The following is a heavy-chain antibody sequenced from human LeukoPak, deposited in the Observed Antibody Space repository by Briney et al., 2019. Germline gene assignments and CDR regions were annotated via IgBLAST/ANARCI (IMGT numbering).Heavy chain of an antibody. V-gene: IGHV1-69*05. Sequence: GASVKVSCKDSGGTFSSYAISWVRQAPGQGLEWMGRIIPIFGTANYAQKFQGRVTITTDESTSTAYMELSSLRSEDTAVYYCARDSIRDGTNSGFDYWGQGTLVTVSS. J-gene: IGHJ4*02. D-gene: IGHD5-24*01. CDR3: ARDSIRDGTNSGFDY. CDR1: GGTFSSYA. CDR2: IIPIFGTA.